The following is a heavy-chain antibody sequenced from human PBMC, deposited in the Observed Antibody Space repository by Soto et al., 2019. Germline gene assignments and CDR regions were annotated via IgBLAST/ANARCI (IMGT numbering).Heavy chain of an antibody. CDR1: GGSLSGYY. V-gene: IGHV4-34*02. D-gene: IGHD6-6*01. CDR2: VDLSGST. CDR3: ARGTIAARLAN. J-gene: IGHJ4*02. Sequence: QVQLQQWGAGLLKPSETLSLTCAVYGGSLSGYYWGWIRQSPEKGLEWIGEVDLSGSTTYDPSLKSRVTISLDTSKSQLSLRLTSVTAADTAVYYCARGTIAARLANWGQGTLVTVSS.